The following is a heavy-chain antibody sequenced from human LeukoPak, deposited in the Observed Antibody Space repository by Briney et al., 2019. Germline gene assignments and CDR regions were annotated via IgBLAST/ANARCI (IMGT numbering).Heavy chain of an antibody. Sequence: PGWSLRLSCAASGFTFSSYGMSWVRQAPGKGLEWVSAISGSGCSTYYADSVKGRFTISRDNSKNTLYLQMNSLRAEDKAVYYCAKDRTAAAGPFDYWGQGTLVTVSS. V-gene: IGHV3-23*01. CDR1: GFTFSSYG. D-gene: IGHD6-13*01. CDR2: ISGSGCST. CDR3: AKDRTAAAGPFDY. J-gene: IGHJ4*02.